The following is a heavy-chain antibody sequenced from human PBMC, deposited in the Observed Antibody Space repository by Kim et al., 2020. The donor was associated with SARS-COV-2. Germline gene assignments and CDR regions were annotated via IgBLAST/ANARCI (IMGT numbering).Heavy chain of an antibody. CDR2: ISGSGGST. Sequence: GGSLRLSCAASGFTFSSYAMSWVRQAPGKGLEWVSAISGSGGSTYYADSVKGRFTISRDNSKNTLYLQMNSLRAEDTAVYYCAKDWATMVRGVIINHHYFDYWGQGTLVTVSS. D-gene: IGHD3-10*01. CDR1: GFTFSSYA. V-gene: IGHV3-23*01. CDR3: AKDWATMVRGVIINHHYFDY. J-gene: IGHJ4*02.